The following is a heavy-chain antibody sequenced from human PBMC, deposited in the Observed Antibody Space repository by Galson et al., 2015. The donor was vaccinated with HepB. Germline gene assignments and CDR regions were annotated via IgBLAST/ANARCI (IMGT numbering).Heavy chain of an antibody. CDR1: GFSLGTSGMC. V-gene: IGHV2-70*11. CDR2: IHWDEDK. J-gene: IGHJ5*02. CDR3: ARTRGYGDFLNWFDP. D-gene: IGHD4-17*01. Sequence: PALVKPTQTLTLTCTFSGFSLGTSGMCVSWIRQPPGKALEWLARIHWDEDKYYITSLKTRLTISKDTSKNQVVLTMTNMDPVDTATYYCARTRGYGDFLNWFDPWGQGTLVTVSS.